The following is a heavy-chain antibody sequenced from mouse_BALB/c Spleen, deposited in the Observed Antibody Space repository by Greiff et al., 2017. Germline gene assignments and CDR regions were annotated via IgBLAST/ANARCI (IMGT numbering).Heavy chain of an antibody. Sequence: EVQLQQSGAELVKPGASVKLSCTASGFNIKDTYMHWVKQRPEQGLEWIGRIDPANGNTKYDPKFQGKATITADTSSNTAYLQLSSLTSEDTAVYYCARSPLYDYDVLYAMDYWGQGTSVTVSS. CDR1: GFNIKDTY. J-gene: IGHJ4*01. CDR2: IDPANGNT. V-gene: IGHV14-3*02. D-gene: IGHD2-4*01. CDR3: ARSPLYDYDVLYAMDY.